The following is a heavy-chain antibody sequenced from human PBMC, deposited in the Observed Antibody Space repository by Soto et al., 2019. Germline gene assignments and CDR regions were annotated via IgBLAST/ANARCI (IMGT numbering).Heavy chain of an antibody. J-gene: IGHJ4*02. V-gene: IGHV4-4*02. Sequence: QVQLQESGPGLVKPSETLSLTCAFSGGSITSDNWWTWVRQTPGKGLEWIGEMYHSGATNYSPSLKSRVPILVDKSKNQFSLKLTSVTAAASALYYCARASASSMLRGVIINWGQGTLVTVSS. D-gene: IGHD3-10*01. CDR3: ARASASSMLRGVIIN. CDR1: GGSITSDNW. CDR2: MYHSGAT.